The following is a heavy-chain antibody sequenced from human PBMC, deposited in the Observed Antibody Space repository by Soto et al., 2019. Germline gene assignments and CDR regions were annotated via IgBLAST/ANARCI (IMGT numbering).Heavy chain of an antibody. CDR2: FDPEDGET. D-gene: IGHD3-22*01. J-gene: IGHJ4*02. V-gene: IGHV1-24*01. Sequence: GASVKVSCKVSGYTLTELSMHWVRQAPGKGLEWMGGFDPEDGETTYAQKFQGRVTMTEDTSTDTAYMELSSLRSEDTAVYYCATGGNYYDSSGYFFDYWGQGTLVTVSS. CDR1: GYTLTELS. CDR3: ATGGNYYDSSGYFFDY.